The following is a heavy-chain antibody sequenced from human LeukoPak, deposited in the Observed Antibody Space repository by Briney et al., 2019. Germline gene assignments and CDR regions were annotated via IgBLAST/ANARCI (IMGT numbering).Heavy chain of an antibody. V-gene: IGHV1-2*02. D-gene: IGHD3-22*01. CDR2: VNPNSGGT. CDR3: ARVEYYYDSSGYPDI. Sequence: GASVKVSCKASGYTFTGYYMHWVRQAPGQGLEWMGWVNPNSGGTNYAQKFQGRVTMTRDTSISTAYMELSSLRSEDTAVYYCARVEYYYDSSGYPDIWGQGTMVTVSS. CDR1: GYTFTGYY. J-gene: IGHJ3*02.